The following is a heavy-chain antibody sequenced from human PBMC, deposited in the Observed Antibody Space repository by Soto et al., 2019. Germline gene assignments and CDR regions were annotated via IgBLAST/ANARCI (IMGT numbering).Heavy chain of an antibody. CDR2: IYYSGTT. Sequence: SETLSLTCPVSGGSINSGGYYWSWTRQYPGKGLQWIGYIYYSGTTSYNPSLKSRVSISADTSKNKFSLKLKSVTAADTAVYYCARSGHYDSSGYYFDYWGQATPGTVSS. D-gene: IGHD3-22*01. CDR3: ARSGHYDSSGYYFDY. V-gene: IGHV4-31*03. J-gene: IGHJ4*02. CDR1: GGSINSGGYY.